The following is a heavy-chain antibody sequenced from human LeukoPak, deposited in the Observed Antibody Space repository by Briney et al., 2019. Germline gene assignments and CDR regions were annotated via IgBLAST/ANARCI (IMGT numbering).Heavy chain of an antibody. CDR2: ISSSSSYI. CDR3: AKASGYSSSWYDFDY. J-gene: IGHJ4*02. D-gene: IGHD6-13*01. V-gene: IGHV3-21*01. Sequence: GGSLRLSCAASGFTFNNYGMSWVRQAPGKGLEWVSSISSSSSYIYYADSVKGRFTISRDNAKNSLYLQMNSLRAEDTAVYYCAKASGYSSSWYDFDYWGQGTLVTVSS. CDR1: GFTFNNYG.